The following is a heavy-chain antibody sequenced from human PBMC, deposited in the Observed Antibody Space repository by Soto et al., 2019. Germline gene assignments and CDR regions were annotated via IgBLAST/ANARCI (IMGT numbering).Heavy chain of an antibody. Sequence: QVQLQESGPGLVKPSETLSLTCTVSGDSISRYYWSGIRLSPGKGLEWIGYIYYSGETNYNPSVKSRVTISVDTTKTQFSLKLSSVTAADTAVYYCARDQGGEFLKGSGMDVWGQGTTVTVSS. D-gene: IGHD3-10*01. CDR1: GDSISRYY. CDR2: IYYSGET. J-gene: IGHJ6*02. CDR3: ARDQGGEFLKGSGMDV. V-gene: IGHV4-59*01.